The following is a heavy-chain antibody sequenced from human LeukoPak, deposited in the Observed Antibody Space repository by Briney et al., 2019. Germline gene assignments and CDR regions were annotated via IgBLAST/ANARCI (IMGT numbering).Heavy chain of an antibody. CDR1: GGSISSYY. J-gene: IGHJ4*02. Sequence: SDTLSLTCTVSGGSISSYYWSWVRQPAGKGLEWIGRIYTSGSTNYNPSLKSRVTMSVDTSKNQFSLKLSSVTAADTAVYYCARTAYDSSGYYSFDYWGQGTLVTVSS. V-gene: IGHV4-4*07. CDR2: IYTSGST. D-gene: IGHD3-22*01. CDR3: ARTAYDSSGYYSFDY.